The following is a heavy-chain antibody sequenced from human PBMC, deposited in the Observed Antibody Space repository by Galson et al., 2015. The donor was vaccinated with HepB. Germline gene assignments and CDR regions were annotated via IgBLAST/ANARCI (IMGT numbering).Heavy chain of an antibody. CDR1: GYTFTNYG. J-gene: IGHJ4*02. CDR2: IIPYNGNT. Sequence: SVKVSCKASGYTFTNYGISWVRQAPGQGLEWMGWIIPYNGNTIYAQKLQDRVIMTTDTSTSTAYMELRSLRSDDTAVYYCARTLRGIAVAGTHDYWGQGTLVTVSS. D-gene: IGHD6-19*01. V-gene: IGHV1-18*04. CDR3: ARTLRGIAVAGTHDY.